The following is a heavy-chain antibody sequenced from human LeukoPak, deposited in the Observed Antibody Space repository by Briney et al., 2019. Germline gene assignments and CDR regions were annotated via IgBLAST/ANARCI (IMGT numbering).Heavy chain of an antibody. Sequence: PGGSLRLSCAASGFTFSSYDMLWVRQATGKGLEWVSAIGTAGDTYYPGSVKGRFTISRENAKNSLYLQMNSLRAGDTAVYYCARSYYDSSGDTFDYWGQGTLVTVSS. D-gene: IGHD3-22*01. CDR3: ARSYYDSSGDTFDY. CDR1: GFTFSSYD. V-gene: IGHV3-13*01. CDR2: IGTAGDT. J-gene: IGHJ4*02.